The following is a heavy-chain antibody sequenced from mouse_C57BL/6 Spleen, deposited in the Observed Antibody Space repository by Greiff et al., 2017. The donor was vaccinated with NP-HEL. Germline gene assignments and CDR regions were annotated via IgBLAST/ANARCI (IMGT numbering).Heavy chain of an antibody. CDR2: IYPGDGDT. CDR3: ARGAYYYGSSYGY. CDR1: GYAFSSSW. D-gene: IGHD1-1*01. Sequence: QVQLQQSGPELVKPGASVKISCKASGYAFSSSWMNWVKQRPGTGLAWIGRIYPGDGDTNYNGKFKGKATLTADKSSSTAYMQLSRLTSEDSAVYVCARGAYYYGSSYGYWGQGTTLTVSS. V-gene: IGHV1-82*01. J-gene: IGHJ2*01.